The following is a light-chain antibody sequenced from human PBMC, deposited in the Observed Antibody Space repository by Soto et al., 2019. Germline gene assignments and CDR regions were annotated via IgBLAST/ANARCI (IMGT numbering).Light chain of an antibody. CDR3: QRYGSSPLIT. Sequence: EFVLTQSPATLSLSPGERATLSCRASQSVSSYLAWYQQKPGQAPRLLIYDASNRATGIPARFSGTGSGTDFTLTISSLEPEDFAVYFCQRYGSSPLITFGQGTRLEIK. V-gene: IGKV3-11*01. CDR1: QSVSSY. J-gene: IGKJ5*01. CDR2: DAS.